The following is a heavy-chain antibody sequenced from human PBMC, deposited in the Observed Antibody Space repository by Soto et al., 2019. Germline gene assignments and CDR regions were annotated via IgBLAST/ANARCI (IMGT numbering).Heavy chain of an antibody. D-gene: IGHD6-19*01. V-gene: IGHV3-23*01. CDR1: GFTFSSYA. CDR3: AKDRLRSSGWYVFDY. CDR2: ISGSGGST. Sequence: PGGSLRLSCAASGFTFSSYAMSWVRQAPGKGLEWVSAISGSGGSTYYADSVKGRFTISRDNSKNALYLQMNSLRAEDTAVYYCAKDRLRSSGWYVFDYWGQGTLVTVSS. J-gene: IGHJ4*02.